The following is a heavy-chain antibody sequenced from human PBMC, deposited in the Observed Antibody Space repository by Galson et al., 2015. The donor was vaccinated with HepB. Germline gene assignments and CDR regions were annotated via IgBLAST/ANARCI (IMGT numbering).Heavy chain of an antibody. D-gene: IGHD3-3*01. Sequence: SLRLSCAASGFPFSRHTMHWVRQAPGKGLEWVAVTSDDGSNKWYADSVKGRFTISRDNSKNTLYLQMNSLRAEDTAVYYCARALGMIQDFWGTSYPGYGMDVWGQGTTVTVSS. CDR1: GFPFSRHT. CDR2: TSDDGSNK. J-gene: IGHJ6*02. CDR3: ARALGMIQDFWGTSYPGYGMDV. V-gene: IGHV3-30*04.